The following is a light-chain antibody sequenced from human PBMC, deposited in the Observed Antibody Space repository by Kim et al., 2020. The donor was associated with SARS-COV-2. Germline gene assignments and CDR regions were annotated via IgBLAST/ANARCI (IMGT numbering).Light chain of an antibody. CDR2: RAS. Sequence: EMVLTQSPATLSVSPGERATLSCRASQSVNSNLAWYQQKPGQAPRLLISRASTRASDIPARFAGSGSGTEFTLTISSLQSEDFAVYYCQQYNSGPFTFGRGTKVDIK. V-gene: IGKV3-15*01. CDR1: QSVNSN. CDR3: QQYNSGPFT. J-gene: IGKJ4*02.